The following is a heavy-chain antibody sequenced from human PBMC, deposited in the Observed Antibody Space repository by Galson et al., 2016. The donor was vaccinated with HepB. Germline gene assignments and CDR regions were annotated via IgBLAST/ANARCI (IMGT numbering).Heavy chain of an antibody. V-gene: IGHV3-7*03. CDR2: VKPDGSEK. J-gene: IGHJ4*02. Sequence: SLRLSCAASGFTFSRFWMNWVRQAPGKGLEWVGNVKPDGSEKYYVDSVKGRFTISRDNVKNSMYLQMNSLRAEDTAVYNCVKSVDNWGQGTLVTVSS. CDR1: GFTFSRFW. CDR3: VKSVDN.